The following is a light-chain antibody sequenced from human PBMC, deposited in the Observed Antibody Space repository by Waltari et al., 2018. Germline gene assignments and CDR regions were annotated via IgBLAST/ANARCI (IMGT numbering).Light chain of an antibody. CDR2: AAS. CDR3: KQLNSYLGLT. CDR1: QGISSY. Sequence: SQLTQSPTSLSASVGDRGTITCRASQGISSYLAWYQQKPGKAPKLLIYAASTLQSGVPSRFSGSGSGTDFTLPISILQPEDFATYYCKQLNSYLGLTFGGGTKVEIK. V-gene: IGKV1-9*01. J-gene: IGKJ4*01.